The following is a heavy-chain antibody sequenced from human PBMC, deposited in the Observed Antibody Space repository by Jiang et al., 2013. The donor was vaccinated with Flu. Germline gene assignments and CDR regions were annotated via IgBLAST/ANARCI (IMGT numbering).Heavy chain of an antibody. V-gene: IGHV4-34*01. Sequence: LLKPSETLSLTCAVYGGSFSDYYWSWIRQSPREGSGVDWGNQSYWKHPLQPSLKSRVTLSVDTSKNQVSLKLSSVTAADTGVFYCARTMMVRLFDSWGQGTRSPSPQ. CDR3: ARTMMVRLFDS. J-gene: IGHJ4*02. CDR2: QSYWKH. D-gene: IGHD3-22*01. CDR1: GGSFSDYY.